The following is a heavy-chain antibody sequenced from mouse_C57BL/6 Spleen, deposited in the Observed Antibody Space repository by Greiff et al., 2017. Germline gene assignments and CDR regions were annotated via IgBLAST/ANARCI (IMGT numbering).Heavy chain of an antibody. CDR1: GFTFSSYC. CDR2: ISSGGSYT. CDR3: ARRGYYGSSACYAMDY. D-gene: IGHD1-1*01. J-gene: IGHJ4*01. V-gene: IGHV5-6*02. Sequence: EVMLVEPGGDLVKPGGSLKLSCAASGFTFSSYCMSWVRQTPDQRLEWVATISSGGSYTYYPDSVKGRFTISIDYAKHTLYLQMSSLTSADTAMYYCARRGYYGSSACYAMDYWGQGTSVTVSS.